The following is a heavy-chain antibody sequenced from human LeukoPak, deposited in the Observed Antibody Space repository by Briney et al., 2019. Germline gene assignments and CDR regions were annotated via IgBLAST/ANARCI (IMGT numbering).Heavy chain of an antibody. J-gene: IGHJ4*02. Sequence: PGGSLRLSCAASGFTFSDYYMSWIRQAPGKGLEWVSAISGSGGSTYYADSVKGRFTISRDNSKNTLYLQMNSLRAEDTAVYYCAKSPSGWLPSDYWGQGTLVTVSS. CDR1: GFTFSDYY. CDR2: ISGSGGST. CDR3: AKSPSGWLPSDY. V-gene: IGHV3-23*01. D-gene: IGHD6-19*01.